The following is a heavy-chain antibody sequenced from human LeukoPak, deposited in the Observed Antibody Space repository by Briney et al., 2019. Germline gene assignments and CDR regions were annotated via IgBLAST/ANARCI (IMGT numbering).Heavy chain of an antibody. D-gene: IGHD2-15*01. CDR1: GGSFCGYY. CDR2: INHSGST. Sequence: SETLSLTCAVYGGSFCGYYWSWIRQPPGKGVEWIGEINHSGSTNYSPSLKSRVTISVDTSKNQFSLKLSSVTAADTAVYYCARGPVAGRLYYFDYWGRGTLVTVSS. V-gene: IGHV4-34*01. J-gene: IGHJ4*02. CDR3: ARGPVAGRLYYFDY.